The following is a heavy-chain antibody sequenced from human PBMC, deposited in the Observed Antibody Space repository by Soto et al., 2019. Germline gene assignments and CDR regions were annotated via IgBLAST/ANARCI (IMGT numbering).Heavy chain of an antibody. Sequence: SSETLSLTCTVSGGSIISGGYYWIWIRQHPGKGLEWIGYIYYSGSTYYNPSLKSRVTISVDTSENQFSLKLSSVTAADTAVYYCARSPWIFFDYWGQGTLVTVSS. J-gene: IGHJ4*02. CDR2: IYYSGST. CDR3: ARSPWIFFDY. CDR1: GGSIISGGYY. D-gene: IGHD2-2*03. V-gene: IGHV4-31*03.